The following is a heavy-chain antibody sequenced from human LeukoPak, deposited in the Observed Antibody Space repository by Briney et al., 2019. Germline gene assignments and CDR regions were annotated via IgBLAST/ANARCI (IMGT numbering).Heavy chain of an antibody. CDR1: GSRFTSYW. V-gene: IGHV5-51*01. CDR3: ARRYYYDSSGRWYFDY. CDR2: IYPGESDT. J-gene: IGHJ4*02. Sequence: GGSLKISCKGSGSRFTSYWIGWGRKMPGKGLEWMGIIYPGESDTRYSPSFQGQVTISADKSISTAYLQWSSLKASDTAMYYCARRYYYDSSGRWYFDYWGQGTLVTVSS. D-gene: IGHD3-22*01.